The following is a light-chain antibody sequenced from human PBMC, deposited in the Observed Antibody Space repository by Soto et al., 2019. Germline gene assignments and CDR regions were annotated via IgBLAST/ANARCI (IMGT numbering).Light chain of an antibody. Sequence: FTQSPATPPLTPVDRATLSSRASQSVSSYLAWYQQKPGQAPSLLIYDASNRATGIPARFRGTGSGTDFTLTINSLEPEDFAVYYCQVRTNWSIAFGRGTRLEIK. CDR2: DAS. CDR1: QSVSSY. J-gene: IGKJ5*01. CDR3: QVRTNWSIA. V-gene: IGKV3-11*01.